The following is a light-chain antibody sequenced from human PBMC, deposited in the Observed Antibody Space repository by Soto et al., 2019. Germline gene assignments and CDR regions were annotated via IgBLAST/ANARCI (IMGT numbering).Light chain of an antibody. CDR1: QSVSSH. V-gene: IGKV3-11*01. Sequence: EIVLTQSPATLSLSPGERATLSCRASQSVSSHLAWYQRRPGQAPRLLIYDASNRATGIPAKFSGGGSGTDFTLTISSLEPEDSAVYYCQQRSSWPETCGQGTKLEIK. CDR2: DAS. J-gene: IGKJ2*01. CDR3: QQRSSWPET.